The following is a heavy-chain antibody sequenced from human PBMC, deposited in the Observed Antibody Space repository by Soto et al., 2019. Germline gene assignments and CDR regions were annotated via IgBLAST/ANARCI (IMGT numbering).Heavy chain of an antibody. CDR2: IWYDGSNK. Sequence: QVQLVESGGGVVQPGRSLRLSCAASGFTFSSYGMHWVRQAPGKGLEWVAVIWYDGSNKYYADSVKGRFTISRDNSKNTLYLQMNSLRAEDTAVYYCARDRLAYYGSGSYWFPGVGDAFDIWGQGTMVTVSS. CDR3: ARDRLAYYGSGSYWFPGVGDAFDI. J-gene: IGHJ3*02. CDR1: GFTFSSYG. V-gene: IGHV3-33*01. D-gene: IGHD3-10*01.